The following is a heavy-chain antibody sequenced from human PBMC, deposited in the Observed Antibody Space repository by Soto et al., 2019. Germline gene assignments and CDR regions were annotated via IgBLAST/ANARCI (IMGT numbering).Heavy chain of an antibody. CDR3: AKGNYDFWSGYLNWFDP. D-gene: IGHD3-3*01. CDR2: ISGSGGST. CDR1: GFTFSSYA. V-gene: IGHV3-23*01. J-gene: IGHJ5*02. Sequence: PGGSLRLSCAASGFTFSSYAMSWVRQAPGKGLEWVSAISGSGGSTYYADSVKGRFTISRDNSKNTLYLQMNSLRAEDTAVYYCAKGNYDFWSGYLNWFDPWGQGTQVTVSS.